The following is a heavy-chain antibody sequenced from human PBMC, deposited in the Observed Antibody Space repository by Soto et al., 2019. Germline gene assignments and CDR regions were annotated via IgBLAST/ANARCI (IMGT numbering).Heavy chain of an antibody. J-gene: IGHJ6*02. CDR2: INTGNGNT. D-gene: IGHD2-21*01. Sequence: QVQLVQSGAEVKKPGASVNISCKTSGYTFTLYAMHWVRQAPGQRLESMGWINTGNGNTKYSQKFQGRVTITRDTSASTVYMDFSSLKSEDTAMYYCGRDSSGYYYYAMDVLGQGTTVTVSS. CDR3: GRDSSGYYYYAMDV. V-gene: IGHV1-3*04. CDR1: GYTFTLYA.